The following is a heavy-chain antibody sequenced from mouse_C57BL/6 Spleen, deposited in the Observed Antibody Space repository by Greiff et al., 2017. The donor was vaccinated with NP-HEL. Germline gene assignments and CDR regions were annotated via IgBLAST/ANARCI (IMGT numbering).Heavy chain of an antibody. CDR3: ARQGFYYYGSSDGFAY. CDR1: GFTFSDYY. V-gene: IGHV5-12*01. Sequence: EVKVVESGGGLVQPGGSLKLSCAASGFTFSDYYMYWVRQTPEKRLEWVAYISNGGGSTYYPDTVKGRFTISRDNAKNTLYLQMSRLKSEDTAMYYCARQGFYYYGSSDGFAYWGQGTLVTVSA. J-gene: IGHJ3*01. CDR2: ISNGGGST. D-gene: IGHD1-1*01.